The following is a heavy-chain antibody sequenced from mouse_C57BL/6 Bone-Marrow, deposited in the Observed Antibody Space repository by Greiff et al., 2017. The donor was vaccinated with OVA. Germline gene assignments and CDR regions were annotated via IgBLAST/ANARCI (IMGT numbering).Heavy chain of an antibody. CDR3: TREDDNWFAY. CDR1: GYTFTSYT. J-gene: IGHJ3*01. Sequence: QVQLQQSGAELARPGASVKMSCKASGYTFTSYTMHWVKQRPGQGLEWIGYINPSSGYTTYNQKFKDKATLTADKSSSTAYMQLSSLTSEDSAVYYCTREDDNWFAYWGQGTLVTVSA. D-gene: IGHD2-3*01. V-gene: IGHV1-4*01. CDR2: INPSSGYT.